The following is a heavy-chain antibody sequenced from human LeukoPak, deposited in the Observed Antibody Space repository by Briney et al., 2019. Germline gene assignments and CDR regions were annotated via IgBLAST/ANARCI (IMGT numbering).Heavy chain of an antibody. J-gene: IGHJ5*02. CDR2: ISGSGGTT. CDR1: GFTFSNNP. CDR3: ARAYQLPSAFDP. Sequence: PGGSLRLSCAASGFTFSNNPMSWVRLAPGKGLEWVSSISGSGGTTYYADSVKGRFTISRDNSKRTLYLQMNSLRAEDTAVYYCARAYQLPSAFDPWGQGTLVTVSS. V-gene: IGHV3-23*01. D-gene: IGHD2-2*01.